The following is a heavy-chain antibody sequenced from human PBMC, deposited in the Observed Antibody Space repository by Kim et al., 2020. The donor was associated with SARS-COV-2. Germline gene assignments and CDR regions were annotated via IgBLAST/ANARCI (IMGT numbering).Heavy chain of an antibody. CDR3: ARGLFDY. V-gene: IGHV1-8*01. Sequence: NSGNTGYAQKFQGRVTMTRNTSISTAYMELSSLRSEDTAVYYCARGLFDYWGQGTLVTVSS. CDR2: NSGNT. J-gene: IGHJ4*02.